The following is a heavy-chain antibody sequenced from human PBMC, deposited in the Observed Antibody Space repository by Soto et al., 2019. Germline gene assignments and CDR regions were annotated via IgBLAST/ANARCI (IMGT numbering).Heavy chain of an antibody. CDR2: INDDGDRT. CDR3: AREEWTYRRCYLDSGMVV. J-gene: IGHJ6*02. D-gene: IGHD3-3*01. V-gene: IGHV3-23*01. CDR1: GFTFRTYA. Sequence: PGGSLRLSCAVSGFTFRTYAMCWFLQAPGKGLEWVSGINDDGDRTYYPDSVKGRFTISRDNSKSTLYLQMNSLRAEDTAVYYCAREEWTYRRCYLDSGMVVWGQGTTVTVSS.